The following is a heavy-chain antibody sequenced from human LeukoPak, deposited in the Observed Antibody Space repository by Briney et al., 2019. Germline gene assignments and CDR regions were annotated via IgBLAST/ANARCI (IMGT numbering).Heavy chain of an antibody. CDR1: GFTFSSYS. CDR3: ARDPYRGNYGAYYYYYMDV. J-gene: IGHJ6*03. V-gene: IGHV3-21*01. CDR2: ITSGSSYI. D-gene: IGHD1-26*01. Sequence: GGSLRLSCAASGFTFSSYSMNWVRQAPGKGLEWVSSITSGSSYIYYADSVKGRFTISSDNAKSSLYLQMDSLRAEDTAVYYCARDPYRGNYGAYYYYYMDVWGKGTTVTISS.